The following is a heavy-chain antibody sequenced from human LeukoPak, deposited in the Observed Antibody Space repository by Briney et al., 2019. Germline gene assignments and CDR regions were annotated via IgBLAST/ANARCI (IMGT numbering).Heavy chain of an antibody. Sequence: GGSLRLSCAASGFTFSSYSMNWVRQAPGKGLEWVSSISSSSSYIYYADSVKGRFTISRENAKNSLYLQMNSLRAEDTAVYYCARAPYRVRGYFDYWGQGTLVTVSS. CDR1: GFTFSSYS. CDR3: ARAPYRVRGYFDY. J-gene: IGHJ4*02. CDR2: ISSSSSYI. D-gene: IGHD1-14*01. V-gene: IGHV3-21*01.